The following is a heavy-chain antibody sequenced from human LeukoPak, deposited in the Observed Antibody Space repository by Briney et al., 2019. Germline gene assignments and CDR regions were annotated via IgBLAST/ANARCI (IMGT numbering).Heavy chain of an antibody. D-gene: IGHD3-10*01. CDR2: ISYDGSNK. J-gene: IGHJ6*03. CDR3: AKTGDYYGSGRVYYYYMDV. Sequence: GGSLRLSCAASGFTLGSHAMHWVRQAPGKGLEWVAVISYDGSNKYYADYVKGRFTISRDNSKNTLYLQMNSLRAEDTAVYYCAKTGDYYGSGRVYYYYMDVWGKGTTVTVSS. CDR1: GFTLGSHA. V-gene: IGHV3-30*04.